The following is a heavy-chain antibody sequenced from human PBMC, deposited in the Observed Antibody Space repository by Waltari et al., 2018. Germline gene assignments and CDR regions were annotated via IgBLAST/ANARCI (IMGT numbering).Heavy chain of an antibody. CDR1: GGSFSGYY. J-gene: IGHJ4*02. D-gene: IGHD3-10*01. V-gene: IGHV4-34*01. Sequence: QVQLQQWGAGLLKPSETLSLTCAVYGGSFSGYYWSWIRQPPGKGLEWIGEINHSGSTNYNPSLKSRVTISVDTSKNQFSLKLSSVTAADTAVYYCARHRPLLWFRDPAGVMDYWGQGTLVTVSS. CDR2: INHSGST. CDR3: ARHRPLLWFRDPAGVMDY.